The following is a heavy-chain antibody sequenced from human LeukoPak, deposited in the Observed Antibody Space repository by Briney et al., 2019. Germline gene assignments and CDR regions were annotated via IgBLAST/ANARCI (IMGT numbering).Heavy chain of an antibody. Sequence: PSETLSLTCTVSGSHLSSYHGSLIRQPPGERLEGIGYIYYSGRTNYKPSLKSRVTISVDTYKNQFSLTLSSVTAARRPVLYCVRGQQVAFFFDYWGQGNLVTVSS. CDR3: VRGQQVAFFFDY. D-gene: IGHD6-13*01. J-gene: IGHJ4*02. CDR1: GSHLSSYH. V-gene: IGHV4-59*01. CDR2: IYYSGRT.